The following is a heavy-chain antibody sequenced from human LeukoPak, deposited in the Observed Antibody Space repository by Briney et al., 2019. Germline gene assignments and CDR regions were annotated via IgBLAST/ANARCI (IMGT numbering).Heavy chain of an antibody. CDR2: ITPSGGT. V-gene: IGHV1-2*02. Sequence: ASVKVSCKASRYTFTGYYMHWVRQAPGQGLEWMGWITPSGGTNYPQKFQGRVAITRDTSITTAYMDLSRLTSDDTAVYYCARDRYGDGFAHFDYWGQGALVTVSS. J-gene: IGHJ4*02. CDR3: ARDRYGDGFAHFDY. CDR1: RYTFTGYY. D-gene: IGHD5-24*01.